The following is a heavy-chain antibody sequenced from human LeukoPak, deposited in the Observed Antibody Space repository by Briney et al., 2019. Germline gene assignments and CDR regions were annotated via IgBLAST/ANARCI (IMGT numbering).Heavy chain of an antibody. CDR3: ARSSRALYGMDV. D-gene: IGHD3-10*01. CDR1: GYTFTSYD. J-gene: IGHJ6*02. Sequence: ASVKVSCKASGYTFTSYDINWVRQATGQGLEWMGWMNPNSGNTGYAQKFQGRVTMTRNTSISTAYMELGSLRSEDTAVYYCARSSRALYGMDVWGQGTTVTVSS. V-gene: IGHV1-8*01. CDR2: MNPNSGNT.